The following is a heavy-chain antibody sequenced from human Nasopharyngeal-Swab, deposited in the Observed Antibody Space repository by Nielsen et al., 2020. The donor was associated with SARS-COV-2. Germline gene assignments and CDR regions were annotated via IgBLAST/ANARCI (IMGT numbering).Heavy chain of an antibody. J-gene: IGHJ6*02. D-gene: IGHD5-12*01. V-gene: IGHV3-7*01. CDR2: IKQDGSEK. CDR1: GFTFGSYW. Sequence: GESLKISCAASGFTFGSYWMSWVRQAPGKGLEWVANIKQDGSEKYYVDSVKGRFTISRDNAKNSLYLQMNSLRAEDTAVYYCAREFGYSGYDKRYYYYGMDVWGQGTTVTVSS. CDR3: AREFGYSGYDKRYYYYGMDV.